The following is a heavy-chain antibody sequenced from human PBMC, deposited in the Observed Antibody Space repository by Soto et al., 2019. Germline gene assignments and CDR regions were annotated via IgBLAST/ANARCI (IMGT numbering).Heavy chain of an antibody. CDR2: ISGTGGAG. J-gene: IGHJ4*02. V-gene: IGHV3-23*01. CDR3: AKHEEFVRGFDF. D-gene: IGHD6-6*01. CDR1: GLPFGKFA. Sequence: PGGSLRLSCAAPGLPFGKFATSWVRQAPGKGLEWVAAISGTGGAGYYAYSVKGRFTISRDNSRNTLFRQMNNRRVDDAAIYYCAKHEEFVRGFDFWGLGTLVTVS.